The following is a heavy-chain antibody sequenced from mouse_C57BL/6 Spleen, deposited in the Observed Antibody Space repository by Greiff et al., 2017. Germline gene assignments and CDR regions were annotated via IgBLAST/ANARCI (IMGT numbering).Heavy chain of an antibody. CDR3: ARRDGYWFAY. J-gene: IGHJ3*01. D-gene: IGHD2-3*01. CDR1: GYTFTSYW. V-gene: IGHV1-69*01. Sequence: QVQLQQPGAELVMPGASVKLSCKASGYTFTSYWMHWVKQRPGQGLEWIGEIDPSGSYTNYNQKFKGKSTLTVDKSSSTAYMQLSSLTSEDSAVYYCARRDGYWFAYWGQGTLVTVSA. CDR2: IDPSGSYT.